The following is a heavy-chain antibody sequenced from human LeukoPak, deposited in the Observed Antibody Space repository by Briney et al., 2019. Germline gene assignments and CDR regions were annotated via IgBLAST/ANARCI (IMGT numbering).Heavy chain of an antibody. CDR1: GGTFSSYA. J-gene: IGHJ4*02. CDR2: IIPIFGTA. D-gene: IGHD3-22*01. CDR3: ARLEYYDSSGYTRAGY. Sequence: GASVKVSCKASGGTFSSYAISWVRQAPGQGLEWMGGIIPIFGTANYAQKFQGRVTITADESTSTAYMELSSLRSEDTAVYHCARLEYYDSSGYTRAGYWGQGTLVTVSS. V-gene: IGHV1-69*13.